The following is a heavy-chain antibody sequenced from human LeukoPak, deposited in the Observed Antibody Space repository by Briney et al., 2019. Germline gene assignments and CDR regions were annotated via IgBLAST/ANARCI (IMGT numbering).Heavy chain of an antibody. Sequence: PGGSLRLSCAASGFTFSTYSMNWVRQAPGKGLDWVSYISSSSSNMYYADSVKGRFTTSRDNAKNSLYMQMNNLRAEDTPVYYCVRNDGDNAFDIWGRGTKVTVSS. CDR2: ISSSSSNM. V-gene: IGHV3-48*01. CDR1: GFTFSTYS. J-gene: IGHJ3*02. D-gene: IGHD4-17*01. CDR3: VRNDGDNAFDI.